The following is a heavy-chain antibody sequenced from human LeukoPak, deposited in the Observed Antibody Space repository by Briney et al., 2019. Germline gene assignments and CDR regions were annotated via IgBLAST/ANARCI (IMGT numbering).Heavy chain of an antibody. D-gene: IGHD3-3*01. CDR2: INPNSGGT. CDR3: ARTFTISRDYYYYMDV. J-gene: IGHJ6*03. V-gene: IGHV1-2*02. CDR1: GYTFTGYY. Sequence: GASVKVSCKASGYTFTGYYMHWVRQAPGQGLEWMGWINPNSGGTNYAQKFQGRVTMTGDTSISTAYMELSRLRSDDTAAYYCARTFTISRDYYYYMDVWGKGTTVTVS.